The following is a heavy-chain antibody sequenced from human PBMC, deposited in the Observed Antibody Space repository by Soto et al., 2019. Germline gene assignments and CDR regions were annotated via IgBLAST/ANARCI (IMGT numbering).Heavy chain of an antibody. Sequence: QVQLVQSGAEVKKPGASVKVSCKASGYTFTGYYMHWVRQAPGQGLEWMGWINPNSGGTNYAQKFQGWVTMTRDTSISTAYMELSRLRSDDTAVYYCARGRYAGWNYEGWPWFDPWVQGTLVTVSS. CDR2: INPNSGGT. J-gene: IGHJ5*02. D-gene: IGHD1-7*01. CDR3: ARGRYAGWNYEGWPWFDP. V-gene: IGHV1-2*04. CDR1: GYTFTGYY.